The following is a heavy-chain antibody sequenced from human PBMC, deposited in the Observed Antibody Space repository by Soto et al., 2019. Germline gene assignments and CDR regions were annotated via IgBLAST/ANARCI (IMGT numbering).Heavy chain of an antibody. V-gene: IGHV4-30-4*01. CDR1: GGSISSGDYY. CDR3: ARGRGVMDV. Sequence: SETLSLTCTVSGGSISSGDYYWSWIRQPPGKGLEWTGYIYYSGSTYYNPSLKSRVTISVDTSKNQFSLKLSSVTAAGTAVYYCARGRGVMDVWGQGTTVTVSS. D-gene: IGHD6-6*01. J-gene: IGHJ6*02. CDR2: IYYSGST.